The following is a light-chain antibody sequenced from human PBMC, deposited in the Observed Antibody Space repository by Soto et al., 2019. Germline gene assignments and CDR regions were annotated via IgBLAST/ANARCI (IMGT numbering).Light chain of an antibody. V-gene: IGKV3-20*01. CDR1: QSVSSSY. CDR2: GAS. J-gene: IGKJ2*01. Sequence: EIVLTQSPGTLSLSPGERATLSRRASQSVSSSYLAWYQQKPDQAPRLLIYGASSRATGIPDRFSGSGSGTDFTLTISRLEPEDFAVYYCQQYGSSPNTFGQGTKLEIK. CDR3: QQYGSSPNT.